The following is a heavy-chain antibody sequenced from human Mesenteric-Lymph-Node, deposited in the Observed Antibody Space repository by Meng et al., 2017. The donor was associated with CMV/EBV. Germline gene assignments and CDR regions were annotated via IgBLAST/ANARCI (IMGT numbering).Heavy chain of an antibody. D-gene: IGHD3-9*01. V-gene: IGHV3-48*03. J-gene: IGHJ6*02. CDR2: IGTSGNMI. CDR1: GFTFSSYE. Sequence: GESLKISCAASGFTFSSYEMNWVRQAPGKGLEWISKIGTSGNMIEYADSVEGRFTISRDNAKNSLFLQMNSLRAEDTAIYYCARGDIPFYYGMDVWGQGTTVTVSS. CDR3: ARGDIPFYYGMDV.